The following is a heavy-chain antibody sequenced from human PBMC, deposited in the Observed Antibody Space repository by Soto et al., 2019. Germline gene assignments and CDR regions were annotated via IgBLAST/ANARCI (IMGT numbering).Heavy chain of an antibody. Sequence: QVQLVQSGAEVRKPGSSVTVSCKASGGTFSNYAISWVRQAPGQGLEWMGGIIPIAGTGSYEEKFQGRGTITADEPTTPAYMELSSLRFEDTAVYYCARVVILVPTASTHYYYHMDVGGPGTTVTVSS. CDR3: ARVVILVPTASTHYYYHMDV. J-gene: IGHJ6*02. V-gene: IGHV1-69*01. D-gene: IGHD2-2*01. CDR1: GGTFSNYA. CDR2: IIPIAGTG.